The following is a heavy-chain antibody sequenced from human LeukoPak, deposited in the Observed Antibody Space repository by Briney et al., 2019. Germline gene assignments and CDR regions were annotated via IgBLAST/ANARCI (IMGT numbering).Heavy chain of an antibody. CDR1: GLTLSSYG. CDR2: ISYDGSNK. D-gene: IGHD6-13*01. Sequence: GRSLRPSCAASGLTLSSYGMHWVRQAPGKGLEWVAGISYDGSNKYYADSVKGRFTISRDNSKNTLYLQMNSLRAEDTAVYYCAKEGQQLVLDGYCQHWGQGTLVTVSS. CDR3: AKEGQQLVLDGYCQH. V-gene: IGHV3-30*18. J-gene: IGHJ1*01.